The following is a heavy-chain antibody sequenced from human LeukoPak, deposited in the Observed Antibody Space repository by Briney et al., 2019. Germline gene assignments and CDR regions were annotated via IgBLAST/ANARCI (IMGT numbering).Heavy chain of an antibody. V-gene: IGHV4-34*01. CDR3: GRGYDYVWGSYRSPRAFDI. CDR1: GGSFSGYY. J-gene: IGHJ3*02. CDR2: INHSGST. Sequence: SETLPLTCAVYGGSFSGYYWSWIRQPPGKGLEWIGEINHSGSTSYNPSLKSRITISVDTSKNQFSLKLNSVTAADTAVYYCGRGYDYVWGSYRSPRAFDIWGQGTMVTVSS. D-gene: IGHD3-16*02.